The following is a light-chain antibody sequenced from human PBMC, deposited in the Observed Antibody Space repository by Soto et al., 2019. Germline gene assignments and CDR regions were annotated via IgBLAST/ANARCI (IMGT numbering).Light chain of an antibody. Sequence: DIVMAQSRSSLCVSSKEIATLSCRASRSVSSYLAWYQQKPGQAPRLLIYDASNRATGIPARFSGSGSGTDFTLTISSLEPEDFAVYYCQQRSNWPGTFGQGTKVDTK. CDR2: DAS. J-gene: IGKJ1*01. CDR3: QQRSNWPGT. V-gene: IGKV3-11*01. CDR1: RSVSSY.